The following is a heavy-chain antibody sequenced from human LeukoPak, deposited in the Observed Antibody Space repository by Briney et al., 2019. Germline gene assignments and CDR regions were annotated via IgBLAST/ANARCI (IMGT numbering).Heavy chain of an antibody. V-gene: IGHV1-2*02. CDR1: VYTLSDYN. D-gene: IGHD3-22*01. Sequence: ASVKVSCKASVYTLSDYNLHWVRQAPGQGLEWMGWINTISGDTNSAQKFQGRVTMTRDTSINTAYMELTRLRSDDTTQYTCARGGMRRNYYARSRFDPWGQGTLVTVSS. CDR3: ARGGMRRNYYARSRFDP. J-gene: IGHJ5*01. CDR2: INTISGDT.